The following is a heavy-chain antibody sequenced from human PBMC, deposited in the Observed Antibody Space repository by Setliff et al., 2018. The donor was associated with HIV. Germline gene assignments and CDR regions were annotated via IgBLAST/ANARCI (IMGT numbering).Heavy chain of an antibody. Sequence: SETLSLTCKVSGAPISSYYWNWIRQPPGKGLEWIGYIYNSGYSNSKPSLKSRVTISLGTSKNQFSLKLSSVTAADTAVYYCARGDGYRANDAYYDTGMDVWGQGITVTVSS. CDR3: ARGDGYRANDAYYDTGMDV. V-gene: IGHV4-59*01. CDR1: GAPISSYY. CDR2: IYNSGYS. J-gene: IGHJ6*02. D-gene: IGHD5-12*01.